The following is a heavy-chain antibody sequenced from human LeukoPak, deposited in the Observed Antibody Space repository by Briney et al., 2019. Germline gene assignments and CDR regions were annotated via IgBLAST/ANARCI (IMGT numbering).Heavy chain of an antibody. Sequence: GGSLRLSCAASGFTFSSYGMHWVRQAPGKGLEWVAFIRYDGSNKYYADSVKGRFTISRDNSKNTLYLQMNSLRAEDTAVYYCARGHLDEQLVGGDDAFDIWGQGTMVTVSS. V-gene: IGHV3-30*02. CDR3: ARGHLDEQLVGGDDAFDI. D-gene: IGHD6-13*01. CDR1: GFTFSSYG. J-gene: IGHJ3*02. CDR2: IRYDGSNK.